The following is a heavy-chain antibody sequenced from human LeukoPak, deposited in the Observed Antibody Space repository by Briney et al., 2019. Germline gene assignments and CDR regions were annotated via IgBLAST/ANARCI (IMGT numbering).Heavy chain of an antibody. CDR1: GVSFSGYH. CDR3: ARGVNYYGSGSFMYYYYYMDV. J-gene: IGHJ6*03. D-gene: IGHD3-10*01. CDR2: VTHIGST. Sequence: SETLSLTCAVSGVSFSGYHWSWIRQSPDKGLDYIGEVTHIGSTDYNPSLKSRVTISVDTSKKEFSLRLKSVTAADTAVYYCARGVNYYGSGSFMYYYYYMDVWGKGTTVTVSS. V-gene: IGHV4-34*01.